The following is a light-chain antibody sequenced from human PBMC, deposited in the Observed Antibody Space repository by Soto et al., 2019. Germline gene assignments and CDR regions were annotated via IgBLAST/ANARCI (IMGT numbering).Light chain of an antibody. J-gene: IGLJ1*01. CDR3: SSFTSSMTNV. CDR2: DVT. CDR1: SSDVGGYNS. V-gene: IGLV2-14*01. Sequence: QSVLTQPASVSGSLGQSITISCTGTSSDVGGYNSVSWYQQHPGKAPKLILYDVTDRPSGVSYRFSGSKSGNTASLTISGLQAADEADYFCSSFTSSMTNVFGSGTKLTVL.